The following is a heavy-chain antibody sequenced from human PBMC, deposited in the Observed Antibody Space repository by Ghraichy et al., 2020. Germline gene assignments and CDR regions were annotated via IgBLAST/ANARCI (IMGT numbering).Heavy chain of an antibody. D-gene: IGHD4-17*01. J-gene: IGHJ4*02. CDR3: ATPSTGPRGGFDY. Sequence: LRLSCTVSGGSISSGGYYWSWIRQHPGKGLEWIGYIYYSGSTYYNPSLKSRVTISVDTSKNQFSLKLSSVTAADTAVYYCATPSTGPRGGFDYWGQGTLVTVSS. CDR1: GGSISSGGYY. CDR2: IYYSGST. V-gene: IGHV4-31*03.